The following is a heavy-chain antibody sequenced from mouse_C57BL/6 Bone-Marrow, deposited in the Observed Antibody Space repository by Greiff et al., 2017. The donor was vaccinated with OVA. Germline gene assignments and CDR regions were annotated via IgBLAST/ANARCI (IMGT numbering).Heavy chain of an antibody. CDR1: GYSFTGYY. CDR3: ARSKTRRGFAY. Sequence: VQLQQSGPELVKPGASVKISCKASGYSFTGYYLNWVKHSPDKSLEWIGEINPSPGGPTYNQKFTAKATLTVDKSSSTAYMQLKSLTSEDSAVYYWARSKTRRGFAYWGQGTRVTVSA. V-gene: IGHV1-42*01. J-gene: IGHJ3*01. CDR2: INPSPGGP.